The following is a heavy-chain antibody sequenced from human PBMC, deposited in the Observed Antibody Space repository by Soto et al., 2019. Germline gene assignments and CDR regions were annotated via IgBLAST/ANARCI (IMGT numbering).Heavy chain of an antibody. CDR2: IGIGSSTK. D-gene: IGHD3-22*01. Sequence: GGSRTLDRATSGFNFRNSAMKWVREAPGKGLEWVSYIGIGSSTKYYADSVKGRFTISRDNAKNSLYLQMNSLRAEDTAVYYCARDQLYYNDISGRPLNVFDVWGQGT. CDR1: GFNFRNSA. V-gene: IGHV3-48*01. J-gene: IGHJ3*01. CDR3: ARDQLYYNDISGRPLNVFDV.